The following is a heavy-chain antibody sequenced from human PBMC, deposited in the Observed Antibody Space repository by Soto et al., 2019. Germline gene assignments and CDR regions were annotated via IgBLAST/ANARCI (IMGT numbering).Heavy chain of an antibody. V-gene: IGHV4-59*12. J-gene: IGHJ4*02. D-gene: IGHD5-12*01. CDR1: RDSISSYY. Sequence: SETLSLTCTVSRDSISSYYCSWIRQPPGKGPEWIGYVYHSGITNYNPSLESRVTISLDTSKNQFSLKLTSVTAADTAVYYCASRVEGLYSGNDRYYFDYWGQGTLVTVSS. CDR2: VYHSGIT. CDR3: ASRVEGLYSGNDRYYFDY.